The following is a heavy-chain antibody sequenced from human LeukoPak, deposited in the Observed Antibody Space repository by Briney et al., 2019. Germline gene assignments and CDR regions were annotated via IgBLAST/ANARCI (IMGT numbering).Heavy chain of an antibody. CDR2: IKQDGSEK. J-gene: IGHJ4*02. CDR1: GFTFSSYA. V-gene: IGHV3-7*01. Sequence: GGSLRLSCAASGFTFSSYAMSWVRQAPGKGLEWVANIKQDGSEKYYVDSVKGRFTISRDNAKNSLYLQMNSLRAEDTAVYYCARDPGWGTMVRGVMFYWGQGTLVTVSS. D-gene: IGHD3-10*01. CDR3: ARDPGWGTMVRGVMFY.